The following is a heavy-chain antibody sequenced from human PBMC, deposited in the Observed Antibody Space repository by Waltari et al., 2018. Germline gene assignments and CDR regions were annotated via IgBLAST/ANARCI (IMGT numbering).Heavy chain of an antibody. CDR2: ISYDGSNK. CDR3: AKGGSVYDFWSGQPVKGMDV. CDR1: GFTFSSYG. Sequence: QVQLVESGGGVVQPGRSLRLSCAASGFTFSSYGMHWVRQAPGPGLEWVAVISYDGSNKYYADSVKGRFTISRDNSKNTLYLQMNSLRAEDTAVYYCAKGGSVYDFWSGQPVKGMDVWGQGTTVTVSS. V-gene: IGHV3-30*18. D-gene: IGHD3-3*01. J-gene: IGHJ6*02.